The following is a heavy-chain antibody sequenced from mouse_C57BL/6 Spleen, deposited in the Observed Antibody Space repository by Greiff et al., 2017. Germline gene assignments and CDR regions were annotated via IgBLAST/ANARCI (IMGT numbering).Heavy chain of an antibody. J-gene: IGHJ4*01. D-gene: IGHD1-1*01. CDR1: GYTFTSYW. CDR3: ARGVVAGGAMDY. CDR2: IYPSDSET. V-gene: IGHV1-61*01. Sequence: QVQLQQPGAELVRPGSSVKLSCKASGYTFTSYWMDWVKQRPGQGLEWIGNIYPSDSETHYNQKFKDKATLAVDKSSSTAYMQLSSLTSEDSAVYYCARGVVAGGAMDYWGQGTSVTVSS.